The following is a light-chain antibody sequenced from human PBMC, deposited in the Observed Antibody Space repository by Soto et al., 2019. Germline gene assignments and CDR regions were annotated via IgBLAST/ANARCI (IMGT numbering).Light chain of an antibody. Sequence: EIVLTQSPGTLSLSPGERATLSCRASQSVSSSYLAWYQQRPGQAPRLLIYGASSRATGIPDRFSGSGSGTDFTLTISRLEPEDFAVYYCLQYAGSPWTFGQGTKVEIK. CDR2: GAS. CDR3: LQYAGSPWT. V-gene: IGKV3-20*01. J-gene: IGKJ1*01. CDR1: QSVSSSY.